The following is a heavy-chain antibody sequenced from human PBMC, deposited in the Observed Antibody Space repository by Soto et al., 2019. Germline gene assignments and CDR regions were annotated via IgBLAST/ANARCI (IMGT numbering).Heavy chain of an antibody. J-gene: IGHJ6*02. CDR3: ARGLKNYYGMDV. V-gene: IGHV3-74*01. CDR1: GFTFSTYW. CDR2: IKGDGSSI. Sequence: EVQVVESGGGLVQPGGSLRLSCAASGFTFSTYWMHWVRQVPGKGLVWVSRIKGDGSSISYADSVKGRFTISRDNAENTLYLQMDSMRAEETAVYYCARGLKNYYGMDVWGQGTTVTVSS.